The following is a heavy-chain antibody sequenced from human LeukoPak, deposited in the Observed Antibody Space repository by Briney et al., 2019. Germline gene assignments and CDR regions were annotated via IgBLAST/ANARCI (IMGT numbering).Heavy chain of an antibody. V-gene: IGHV1-2*06. CDR3: AFGSYLFDY. CDR2: INPNSGGT. CDR1: GGTFSSYA. D-gene: IGHD1-26*01. Sequence: ASVKVSCKASGGTFSSYAISWVRQAPGQGLEWMGRINPNSGGTNYAQKFQGRVTMTRDTSISTAYMELSRLRSDDTAVYYCAFGSYLFDYWGQGTLVTVSS. J-gene: IGHJ4*02.